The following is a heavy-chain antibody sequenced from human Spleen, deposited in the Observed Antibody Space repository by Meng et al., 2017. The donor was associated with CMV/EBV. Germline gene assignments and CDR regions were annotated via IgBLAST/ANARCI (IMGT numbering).Heavy chain of an antibody. J-gene: IGHJ4*02. D-gene: IGHD4-17*01. CDR1: GGSFSGYY. CDR2: INHSGST. Sequence: VHLQQGGDGLLKPSETRSLTCAVYGGSFSGYYWSWIRQPPGKGLEWIGEINHSGSTNYNPSLKSRVTISVDTSKNQFSLKLSSVTAADTAVYYCARNLDYGDYVPATLAYWGQGTLVTVSS. CDR3: ARNLDYGDYVPATLAY. V-gene: IGHV4-34*01.